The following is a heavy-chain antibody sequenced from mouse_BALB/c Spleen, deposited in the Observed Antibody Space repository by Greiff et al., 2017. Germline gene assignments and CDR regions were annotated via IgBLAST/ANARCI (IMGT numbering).Heavy chain of an antibody. J-gene: IGHJ2*01. CDR2: IDPANGNT. CDR1: GFNIKDTY. Sequence: EVKLVESGAELVKPGASVKLSCTASGFNIKDTYMHWVKQRPEQGLEWIGRIDPANGNTKYDPKFQGKATITADTSSNTAYLQLSSLTSEDTAVYYCARGPYFDYWGQGTTLTVSS. V-gene: IGHV14-3*02. CDR3: ARGPYFDY.